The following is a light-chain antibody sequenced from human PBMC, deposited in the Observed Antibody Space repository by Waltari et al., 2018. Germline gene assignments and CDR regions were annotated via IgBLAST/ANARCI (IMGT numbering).Light chain of an antibody. Sequence: DIQMTQSPSTLSASVGDRVTITCRASQSISSWLAWYQQKPGKAPKLLIYKASSLESGVPSRFSGSGYGTEFTLTISSLQPDAFATYYCQQYNSYSWWTFGQGTKVEIK. CDR3: QQYNSYSWWT. CDR1: QSISSW. V-gene: IGKV1-5*03. CDR2: KAS. J-gene: IGKJ1*01.